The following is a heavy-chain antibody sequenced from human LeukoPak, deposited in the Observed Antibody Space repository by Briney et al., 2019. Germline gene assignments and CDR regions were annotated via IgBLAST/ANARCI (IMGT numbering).Heavy chain of an antibody. D-gene: IGHD6-13*01. CDR1: GGSISSYY. V-gene: IGHV4-59*08. CDR3: ATSIAAAGTGELDY. Sequence: PSETLSLTCTVSGGSISSYYWSWIRQPPGKGLEWIGYIYYSGSTNYNPSLKSRVTISVDTSKNQFSLKLSSVTAADTAVYYCATSIAAAGTGELDYWGQGTLVTVSS. J-gene: IGHJ4*02. CDR2: IYYSGST.